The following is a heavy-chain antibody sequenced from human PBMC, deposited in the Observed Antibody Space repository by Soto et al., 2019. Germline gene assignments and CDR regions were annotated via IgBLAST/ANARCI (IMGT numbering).Heavy chain of an antibody. D-gene: IGHD2-15*01. V-gene: IGHV3-15*01. J-gene: IGHJ4*02. CDR1: GFTFSNAW. CDR2: IKSKTDGGTT. Sequence: GGSLRLSCAASGFTFSNAWMSWVRQAPGKGLEWVGRIKSKTDGGTTDYAAPVKGRFTISRDDSKNTLYLQMNSLKTEDTAMYYCTTDDCSGGSCYNYYWGQGTLVTVSS. CDR3: TTDDCSGGSCYNYY.